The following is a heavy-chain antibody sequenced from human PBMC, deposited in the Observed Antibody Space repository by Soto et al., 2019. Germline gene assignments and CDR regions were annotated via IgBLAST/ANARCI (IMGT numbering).Heavy chain of an antibody. V-gene: IGHV1-69*01. CDR1: GGTFSSYA. Sequence: QVQLVQSGAEVKKPGSSVKVSCKASGGTFSSYAISWVRQTPGQGLEWMGGIIPIFGTANYAQKFQGRVTITADESTSTAHMELSSLRSEDKAVYYCARGPVGATFLLWFDYWGQGTLVTVSS. D-gene: IGHD1-26*01. CDR3: ARGPVGATFLLWFDY. J-gene: IGHJ4*02. CDR2: IIPIFGTA.